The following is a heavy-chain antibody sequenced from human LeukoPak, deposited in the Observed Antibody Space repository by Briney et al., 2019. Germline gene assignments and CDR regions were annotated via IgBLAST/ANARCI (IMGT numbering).Heavy chain of an antibody. J-gene: IGHJ4*02. CDR3: AKAKWPVRSRPKNLALDY. D-gene: IGHD5-12*01. V-gene: IGHV3-23*01. CDR2: ISGSGGST. CDR1: GFTFSSYA. Sequence: SGGSLRLSCAASGFTFSSYAMSWVRQAPGKGLEWVSAISGSGGSTYYADSVKGRFTISRDNSKNTLYLQMNSMRAEDTAVYDCAKAKWPVRSRPKNLALDYWGQGTLVTVSS.